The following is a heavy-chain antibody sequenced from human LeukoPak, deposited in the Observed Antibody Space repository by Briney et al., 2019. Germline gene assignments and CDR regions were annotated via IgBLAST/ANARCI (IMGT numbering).Heavy chain of an antibody. J-gene: IGHJ3*02. CDR3: ARECPSCFSIAFDI. CDR1: GGTFSSYA. Sequence: GASVKVSCKASGGTFSSYAISRVRQAPGQGLEWMGGIIPIFGTANYAQKFQGRVTITADKSTSTAYMELSSLRSEDTAVYYCARECPSCFSIAFDIWGQGTMVTVSS. CDR2: IIPIFGTA. V-gene: IGHV1-69*06. D-gene: IGHD2-15*01.